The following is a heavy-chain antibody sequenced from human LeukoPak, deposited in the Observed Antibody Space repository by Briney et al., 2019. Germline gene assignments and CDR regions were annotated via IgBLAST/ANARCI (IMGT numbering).Heavy chain of an antibody. J-gene: IGHJ4*02. D-gene: IGHD6-13*01. V-gene: IGHV1-8*02. CDR2: MNPNSGNT. Sequence: GASVKVSCKASGYTFTSFGISWVRQAPGQGLEWMGWMNPNSGNTGYAQKFQGRVTMTRNTSISTAYMELSSLRSEDTAVYYCARGLSSSWYMLRDYWGQGTLVTVSS. CDR3: ARGLSSSWYMLRDY. CDR1: GYTFTSFG.